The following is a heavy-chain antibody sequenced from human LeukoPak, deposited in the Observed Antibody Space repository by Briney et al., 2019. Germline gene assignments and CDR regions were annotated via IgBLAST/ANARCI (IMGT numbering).Heavy chain of an antibody. CDR3: ARVNEELVFDY. J-gene: IGHJ4*02. D-gene: IGHD6-6*01. Sequence: GGSLRLSCAASGFTFRSYAMHWVRQAPGKGLEWVAVISYDGSNKYYADSVKGRFTISRDNSKNTLYLQMNSLRAEDTAVYYCARVNEELVFDYWGQGTLVTVSS. CDR1: GFTFRSYA. CDR2: ISYDGSNK. V-gene: IGHV3-30*04.